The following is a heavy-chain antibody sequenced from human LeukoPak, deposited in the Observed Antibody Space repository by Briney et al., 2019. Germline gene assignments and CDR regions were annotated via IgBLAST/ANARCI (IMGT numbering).Heavy chain of an antibody. Sequence: SVKVSCKASGGTFSSYAISWVRQAPGQGLEWMGGIIPIFGTANYAQKFQGRVTITTDESTSTAYMEMSSLRSEDTAVYYCARPSYYYDSPFDYWGQGTLVTVSS. CDR1: GGTFSSYA. CDR2: IIPIFGTA. J-gene: IGHJ4*02. D-gene: IGHD3-22*01. CDR3: ARPSYYYDSPFDY. V-gene: IGHV1-69*05.